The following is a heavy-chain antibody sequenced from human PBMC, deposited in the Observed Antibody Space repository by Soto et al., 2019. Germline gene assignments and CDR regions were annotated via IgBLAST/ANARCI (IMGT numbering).Heavy chain of an antibody. CDR1: GFSLTTGKMG. CDR3: ARMNVDSYQFYYAMDV. V-gene: IGHV2-26*01. Sequence: XGPTLVNATETLTLTCTVSGFSLTTGKMGVGWIRQPPGKALEWLAHIFSDNERSYSTSLQGRLTISKDTSGSQVVLSMTNVDPVDTATYYCARMNVDSYQFYYAMDVWGQGTTVTVS. CDR2: IFSDNER. D-gene: IGHD4-17*01. J-gene: IGHJ6*02.